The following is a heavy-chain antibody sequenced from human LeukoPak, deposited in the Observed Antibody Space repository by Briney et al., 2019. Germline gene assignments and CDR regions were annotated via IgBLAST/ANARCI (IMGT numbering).Heavy chain of an antibody. J-gene: IGHJ4*02. Sequence: PGGSLRLSCAASGFTFDDYAMHWVRQAPGKGLEWVSLISGDADRSYYADSVKGRFTISRDDSKNSLYLQMNSLRTEDTVFYYCAKDVYRGLDMATRPDYWGQGTLVIVSS. CDR1: GFTFDDYA. CDR3: AKDVYRGLDMATRPDY. V-gene: IGHV3-43*02. D-gene: IGHD5-24*01. CDR2: ISGDADRS.